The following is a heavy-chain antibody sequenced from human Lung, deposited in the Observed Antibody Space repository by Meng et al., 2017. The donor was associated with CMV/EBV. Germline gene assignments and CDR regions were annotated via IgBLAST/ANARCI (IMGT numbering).Heavy chain of an antibody. CDR2: ISYDGSNK. CDR3: ARDGASITIFGVAAYWYLDL. V-gene: IGHV3-30*04. D-gene: IGHD3-3*01. CDR1: GFTFSSYA. Sequence: GGSLRLSCAASGFTFSSYAMHWVRQAPGKGLEWVAVISYDGSNKYYADSVKGRFTISRDNSKNTLYLQMNSLRAEDTAVYYCARDGASITIFGVAAYWYLDLWGRGXLVTVSS. J-gene: IGHJ2*01.